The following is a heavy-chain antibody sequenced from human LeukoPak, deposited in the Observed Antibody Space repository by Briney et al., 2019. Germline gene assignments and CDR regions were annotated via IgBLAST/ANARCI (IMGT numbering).Heavy chain of an antibody. V-gene: IGHV4-39*01. J-gene: IGHJ4*02. CDR2: IYYSGST. Sequence: SETLSLTCTVSGGSISSSSYYWGWIRQAPGKGLEWIGSIYYSGSTYYNPSLKSRVTISVDTSKNQFSLKLSSVTAADTAVYYCARRGAPDCSGGSCYKVDYWGQGTLVTVSS. D-gene: IGHD2-15*01. CDR3: ARRGAPDCSGGSCYKVDY. CDR1: GGSISSSSYY.